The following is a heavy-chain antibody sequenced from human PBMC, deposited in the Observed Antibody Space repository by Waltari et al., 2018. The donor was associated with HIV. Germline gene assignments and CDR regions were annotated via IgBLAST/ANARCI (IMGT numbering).Heavy chain of an antibody. CDR1: GFTFVSYA. J-gene: IGHJ4*02. Sequence: EVQLLESGGALVQPGGSLRLSCAGSGFTFVSYAMRWVRQAPGKGLEWVSSISATGATTYYSGSVKGRFTISRDNSKNTLSLQMNSLLVEDTAIYYCASHPVPYCGNRRCYGGFWGQGTLVTVSS. V-gene: IGHV3-23*01. CDR2: ISATGATT. CDR3: ASHPVPYCGNRRCYGGF. D-gene: IGHD2-21*01.